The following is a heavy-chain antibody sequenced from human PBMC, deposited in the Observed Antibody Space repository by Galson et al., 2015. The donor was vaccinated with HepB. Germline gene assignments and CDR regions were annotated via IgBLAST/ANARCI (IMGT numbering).Heavy chain of an antibody. Sequence: SLRLSCAASGFTFSDYHMSWIRQAPGKGLEWVSYISSSSSYTNYADSVKGRFTISRDNAKNSLYLQMNSLRAEDTAVYYCARDLIVVVPAAMDYYGMDVWGQGTTVTVSS. CDR1: GFTFSDYH. CDR3: ARDLIVVVPAAMDYYGMDV. J-gene: IGHJ6*02. CDR2: ISSSSSYT. D-gene: IGHD2-2*01. V-gene: IGHV3-11*06.